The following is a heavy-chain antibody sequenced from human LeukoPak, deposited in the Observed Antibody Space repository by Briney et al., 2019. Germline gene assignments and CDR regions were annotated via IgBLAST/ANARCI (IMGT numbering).Heavy chain of an antibody. CDR2: ISWNSGSI. V-gene: IGHV3-9*01. Sequence: PGGSLRLSCAASGFTFDDYAMHWVRQAPGKGLEWVSGISWNSGSIGYVDSVKGRFTISRDNVKNSLFLEMNSLRVDDSAVYYCVRGPPYGTRSDYFDYWGQGTLVTVSS. CDR1: GFTFDDYA. D-gene: IGHD3-10*01. J-gene: IGHJ4*02. CDR3: VRGPPYGTRSDYFDY.